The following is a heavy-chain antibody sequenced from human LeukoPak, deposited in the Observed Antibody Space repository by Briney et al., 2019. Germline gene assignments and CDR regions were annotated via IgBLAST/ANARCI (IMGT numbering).Heavy chain of an antibody. V-gene: IGHV3-9*01. CDR2: ISWNGGGI. CDR3: AKDRYRNYEYAFDS. CDR1: GFTFNDYG. J-gene: IGHJ4*02. D-gene: IGHD4-11*01. Sequence: PGRSLRLSCAASGFTFNDYGMHWVRQAPGKGLEWVSGISWNGGGICYADSVKGRFTISRDNAKNSLYLQMYSLRAEDTAVYYCAKDRYRNYEYAFDSWGQGPLVTVSS.